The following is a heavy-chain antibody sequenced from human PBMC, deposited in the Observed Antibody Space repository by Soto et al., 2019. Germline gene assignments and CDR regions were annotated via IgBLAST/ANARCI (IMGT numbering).Heavy chain of an antibody. J-gene: IGHJ4*02. Sequence: PGGSLRLSCAASGFTFYRYTMSWVRQAPGKGLEWVSSIVGDDGSIHYADSVKGRFTISRDNSINTLYLQMNSLRADDTAVYYCAKDKEVDGVWDFDYWGQGTVVTVS. CDR3: AKDKEVDGVWDFDY. D-gene: IGHD4-17*01. V-gene: IGHV3-23*01. CDR2: IVGDDGSI. CDR1: GFTFYRYT.